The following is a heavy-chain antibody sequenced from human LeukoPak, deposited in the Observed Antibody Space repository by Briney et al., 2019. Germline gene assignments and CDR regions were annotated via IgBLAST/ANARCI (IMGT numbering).Heavy chain of an antibody. CDR1: GGSISRSNW. V-gene: IGHV4-4*02. CDR2: IYHSGST. CDR3: ARSGLSSGYWSS. Sequence: SGTLSLTCAVSGGSISRSNWWSWVRQPPGKGLEWIGEIYHSGSTNYNPSLKSRVTISVDTSKNQFSLKLSSVTAADTAVYYCARSGLSSGYWSSWGQGTLVTVSS. J-gene: IGHJ5*02. D-gene: IGHD3-22*01.